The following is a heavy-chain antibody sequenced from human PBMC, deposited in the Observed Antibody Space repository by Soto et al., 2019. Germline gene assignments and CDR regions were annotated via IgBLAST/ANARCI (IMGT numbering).Heavy chain of an antibody. Sequence: QVQLVQSGAEVKKPGSSVKVSCKASGGTFSSYTISWVRQAPGQGLEWMGRIIPILGIANYAQKLQGRVTITADKSTITAYMELSSLRSEDTAVYYCASKLVACSGGSCKDLFYWGQGTLVTVSS. D-gene: IGHD2-15*01. J-gene: IGHJ4*02. CDR1: GGTFSSYT. V-gene: IGHV1-69*02. CDR2: IIPILGIA. CDR3: ASKLVACSGGSCKDLFY.